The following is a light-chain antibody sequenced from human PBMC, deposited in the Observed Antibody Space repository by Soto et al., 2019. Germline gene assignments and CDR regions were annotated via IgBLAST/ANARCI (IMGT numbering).Light chain of an antibody. Sequence: EIVMTQSPATLSVSPGERATLSCRASESISRNLAWYQQRPGRAPRLLIYAASTRATGVPARFSGSGSGTEFTLTIASLQSDDFAVYYCQEFNDWPLLTFGGGTKVEIK. CDR3: QEFNDWPLLT. J-gene: IGKJ4*01. CDR1: ESISRN. CDR2: AAS. V-gene: IGKV3-15*01.